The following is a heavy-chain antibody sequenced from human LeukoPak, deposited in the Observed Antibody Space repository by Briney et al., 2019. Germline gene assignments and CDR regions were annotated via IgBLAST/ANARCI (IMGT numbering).Heavy chain of an antibody. J-gene: IGHJ6*02. Sequence: GGSLRLSCAASGFTFSSYGMHWVRQAPGKGLEWVSVISYDGSNKYYADSVKGRFTISRDNSQNTLYLQKNSLRAEDTAVYYCAKDSRARTMGRGVMSIEGGGMDVWGQGTTVTVSS. CDR1: GFTFSSYG. V-gene: IGHV3-30*18. D-gene: IGHD3-10*01. CDR3: AKDSRARTMGRGVMSIEGGGMDV. CDR2: ISYDGSNK.